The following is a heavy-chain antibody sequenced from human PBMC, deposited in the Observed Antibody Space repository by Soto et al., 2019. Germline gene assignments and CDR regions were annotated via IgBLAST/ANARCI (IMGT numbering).Heavy chain of an antibody. CDR2: ISGYNGNT. Sequence: QVQGVQSGDEVKKPGASVKVSCKASGYTFTNYGFSWVRQAPGQGLEWMGWISGYNGNTKYAEKFQGRVTMSTDTSTSTAHMELRSLRSDDTTVYYCAREGQAPYYYYGKDVWGQGTAVTVSS. CDR3: AREGQAPYYYYGKDV. V-gene: IGHV1-18*01. CDR1: GYTFTNYG. J-gene: IGHJ6*02.